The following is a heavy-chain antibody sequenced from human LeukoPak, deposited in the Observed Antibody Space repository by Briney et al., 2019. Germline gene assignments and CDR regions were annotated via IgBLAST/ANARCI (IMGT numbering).Heavy chain of an antibody. CDR3: ARLTAYYYMDV. CDR1: GGSFSGYY. V-gene: IGHV4-34*01. Sequence: SETLSLTCAVYGGSFSGYYWSWTRQPPGKGLEWIGEINHSGSTNNNPSLKSRVTISVDTSKNQFSLKLSSVTAADTAVYYCARLTAYYYMDVWGKGTTVTVSS. J-gene: IGHJ6*03. CDR2: INHSGST. D-gene: IGHD5-18*01.